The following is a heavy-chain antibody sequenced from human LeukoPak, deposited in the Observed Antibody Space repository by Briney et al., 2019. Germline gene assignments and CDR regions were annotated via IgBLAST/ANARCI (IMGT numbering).Heavy chain of an antibody. CDR3: ARGGIIAARPPFDY. CDR1: GGSISSYY. J-gene: IGHJ4*02. D-gene: IGHD6-6*01. CDR2: INHSGST. V-gene: IGHV4-34*01. Sequence: PSETLSLTCTVSGGSISSYYWSWIRQPPGKGLEWIGEINHSGSTNYNPSLKSRVTISVDTSKNQFSLKLSSVTAADTAVYYCARGGIIAARPPFDYWGQGTLVTVSS.